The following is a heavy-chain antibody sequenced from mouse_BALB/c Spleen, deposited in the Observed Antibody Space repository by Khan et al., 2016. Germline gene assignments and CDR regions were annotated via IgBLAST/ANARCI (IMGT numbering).Heavy chain of an antibody. D-gene: IGHD1-1*01. V-gene: IGHV7-3*02. CDR3: ARDVTYGSSPYWYFDV. Sequence: EVELVESGGGLVQPGGSLRLSCATSGFTFTDYYMSWVRQPPGKALEWLGFIRKKSKGSTTEYSAAVKGRFTISRDNSQSILYLHMNTLRAEDSATYYCARDVTYGSSPYWYFDVWGAGTTVTVSS. J-gene: IGHJ1*01. CDR1: GFTFTDYY. CDR2: IRKKSKGSTT.